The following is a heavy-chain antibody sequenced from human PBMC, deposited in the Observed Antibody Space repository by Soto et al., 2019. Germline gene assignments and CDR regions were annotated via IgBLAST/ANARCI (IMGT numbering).Heavy chain of an antibody. CDR3: ARSIDAPDTGEKED. Sequence: QVHLVQSVAELRKPGSSVKVSCKAAGGTFSSYTITWVRQAPGQGFEWMGRIIPVSGIAHYAQRFQGRVTMTADKSTSTAYMELSSLKSEDTAVYYCARSIDAPDTGEKEDWGQGTLVTVSS. CDR1: GGTFSSYT. D-gene: IGHD2-8*02. V-gene: IGHV1-69*02. CDR2: IIPVSGIA. J-gene: IGHJ4*02.